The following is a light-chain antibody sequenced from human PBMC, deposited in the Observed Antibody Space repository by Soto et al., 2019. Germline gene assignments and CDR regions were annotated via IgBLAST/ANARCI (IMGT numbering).Light chain of an antibody. J-gene: IGLJ2*01. CDR1: SSDVGGYNY. V-gene: IGLV2-11*01. CDR3: CSYAGIYTCDVV. Sequence: QSALTQPRSVSGSPGQSVTISCTGTSSDVGGYNYVSWYQQHPGKAPKFMIYDVSKRPSGVPDRFSGSKSGNTASLTISGLQAEDEADYYCCSYAGIYTCDVVFGGGTKLTVL. CDR2: DVS.